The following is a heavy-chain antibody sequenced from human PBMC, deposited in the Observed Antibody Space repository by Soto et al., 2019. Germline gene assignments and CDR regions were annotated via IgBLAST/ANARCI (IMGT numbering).Heavy chain of an antibody. Sequence: QVQLVQSGAEVKKPGASVKVSCKASGYTFTSYYMHWVRQAPGQGLEWMGIINPSGGSTSYAQKCQCRVIMTRATSTSTVYMELSRVRFEDTAVYYCVRGTYYYVSGRPGDAFDIWGQGTMVTVSS. CDR2: INPSGGST. CDR3: VRGTYYYVSGRPGDAFDI. V-gene: IGHV1-46*03. J-gene: IGHJ3*02. D-gene: IGHD3-10*01. CDR1: GYTFTSYY.